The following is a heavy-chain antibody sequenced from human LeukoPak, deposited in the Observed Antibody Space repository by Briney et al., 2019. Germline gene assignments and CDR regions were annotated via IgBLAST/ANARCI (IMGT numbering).Heavy chain of an antibody. CDR2: ISSSSSYI. CDR1: GFTFSSYS. D-gene: IGHD5-12*01. J-gene: IGHJ6*02. Sequence: GGSLRLSCAASGFTFSSYSMNWVRQAPGKGLEWVSSISSSSSYIYYADSVKGRFTISRDNAKNSLYLQMNSLRAEDTAVYYCARDVATHYYYGMDVWGQGTTVTVSS. V-gene: IGHV3-21*01. CDR3: ARDVATHYYYGMDV.